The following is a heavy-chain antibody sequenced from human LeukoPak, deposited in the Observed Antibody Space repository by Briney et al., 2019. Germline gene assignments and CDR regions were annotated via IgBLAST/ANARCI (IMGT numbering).Heavy chain of an antibody. Sequence: SETLSLTCAVYGGSFSGYYWSWIRQPPGKGLEWIGEINHSGSTNYNPSLKSRVTISVDTSKNQFSLELSSVTAADTAVYYCARGSTDYGDPNFDYWGQGTLVTVSS. CDR2: INHSGST. D-gene: IGHD4-17*01. CDR1: GGSFSGYY. J-gene: IGHJ4*02. V-gene: IGHV4-34*01. CDR3: ARGSTDYGDPNFDY.